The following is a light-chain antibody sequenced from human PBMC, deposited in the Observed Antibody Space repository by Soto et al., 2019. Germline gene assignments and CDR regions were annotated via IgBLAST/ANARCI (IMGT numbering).Light chain of an antibody. V-gene: IGKV3-15*01. CDR1: QSVGSN. J-gene: IGKJ1*01. CDR3: QQYNNWPPM. Sequence: EIVMTQSPATLSVSPGDGATLSCRASQSVGSNLAWYQQTPGQTPRLLISGASTRATGIPARFSGSGSGTEFTLPISSLQSEDFSVYYCQQYNNWPPMFGQGTKVDIK. CDR2: GAS.